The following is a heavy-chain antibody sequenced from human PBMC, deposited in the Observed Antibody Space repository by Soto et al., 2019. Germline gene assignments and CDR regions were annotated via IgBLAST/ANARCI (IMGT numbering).Heavy chain of an antibody. CDR1: GFAVRHNY. CDR2: IYSGGDT. D-gene: IGHD3-10*01. Sequence: GGSLRLSCTASGFAVRHNYMTWVRQAPGKGLEWVSLIYSGGDTAYADSVKGRFTISRHTSQNTLYLQMNSLRAEDTAVYYCARKTDSIPSGGDGWGKGTAVTVSS. V-gene: IGHV3-53*04. J-gene: IGHJ6*04. CDR3: ARKTDSIPSGGDG.